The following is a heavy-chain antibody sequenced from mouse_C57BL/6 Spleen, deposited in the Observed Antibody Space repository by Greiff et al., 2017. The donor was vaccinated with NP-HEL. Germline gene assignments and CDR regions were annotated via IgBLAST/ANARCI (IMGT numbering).Heavy chain of an antibody. Sequence: EVKVEESGGGLVQPGGSMKLSCAASGFTFSDAWMDWVRQSPEKGLEWVAEIRNKANNHATYYAESVKGRFTISRDDSKSSVYLQMNSLRAEDTGIYYCTRAPLYSNSFAYWGQGTLVTVSA. CDR2: IRNKANNHAT. CDR1: GFTFSDAW. CDR3: TRAPLYSNSFAY. V-gene: IGHV6-6*01. D-gene: IGHD2-5*01. J-gene: IGHJ3*01.